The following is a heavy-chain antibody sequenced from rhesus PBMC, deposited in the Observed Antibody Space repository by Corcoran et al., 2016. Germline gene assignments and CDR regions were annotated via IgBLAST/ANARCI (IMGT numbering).Heavy chain of an antibody. CDR2: ITYTGTT. V-gene: IGHV4-122*02. D-gene: IGHD6S26*01. CDR1: GGSISISY. CDR3: AKSPRIETPGPFDY. Sequence: QLPLQESGPGLVKTSETLSVTCAVSGGSISISYWSWIRQAPGQGREWIGYITYTGTTNYNPSLKSRVTSSRDTSKNQFSLKVNSVTAADTAVYFCAKSPRIETPGPFDYWGQGVLVTVSS. J-gene: IGHJ4*01.